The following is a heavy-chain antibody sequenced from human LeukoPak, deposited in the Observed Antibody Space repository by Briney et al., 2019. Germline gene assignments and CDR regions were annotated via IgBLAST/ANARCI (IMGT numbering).Heavy chain of an antibody. V-gene: IGHV4-30-4*01. CDR3: ASANDYSNVDY. Sequence: PSETLSLTCTVSGGPISSGDYYWSWIRQPPGKGLEWIGYIYYSGSTYYNPSLKSRVTISVDTSKNQFSLKLSSVTAADTAVYYCASANDYSNVDYWGQGTLVTVSS. J-gene: IGHJ4*02. D-gene: IGHD4-11*01. CDR1: GGPISSGDYY. CDR2: IYYSGST.